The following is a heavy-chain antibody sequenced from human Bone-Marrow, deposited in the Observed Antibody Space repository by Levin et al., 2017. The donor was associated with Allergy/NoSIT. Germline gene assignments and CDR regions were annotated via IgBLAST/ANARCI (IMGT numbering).Heavy chain of an antibody. J-gene: IGHJ5*02. V-gene: IGHV4-59*01. CDR1: GASINNYY. CDR3: ARGVIFGVGTT. D-gene: IGHD3-3*02. CDR2: IYYSGDT. Sequence: SCNVSGASINNYYWYWVRQPPGKGLEWIGQIYYSGDTLYNPSLENRVIISIDTSRKHFSLRLRSVTAADTAVYFCARGVIFGVGTTWGQGALVTVSS.